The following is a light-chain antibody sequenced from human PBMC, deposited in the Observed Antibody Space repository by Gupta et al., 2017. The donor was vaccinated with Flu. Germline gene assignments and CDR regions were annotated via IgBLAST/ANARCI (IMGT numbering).Light chain of an antibody. CDR1: QTFHTSY. J-gene: IGKJ1*01. V-gene: IGKV3-20*01. Sequence: TATISYTASQTFHTSYLAWYQQKPGHAPRLLVYGTFTRATAVPDRFSGSGSWEDFTLTISRLEPEDSAMYYCHQCECTAPWTFGQETKVEIK. CDR3: HQCECTAPWT. CDR2: GTF.